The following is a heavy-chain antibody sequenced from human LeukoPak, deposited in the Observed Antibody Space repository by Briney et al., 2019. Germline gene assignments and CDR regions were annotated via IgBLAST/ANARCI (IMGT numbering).Heavy chain of an antibody. J-gene: IGHJ6*02. CDR3: ARALGYPPYYYYGMDV. Sequence: GGSLRLSCAASGFTFSSYAMHWVRQAPGKGLEYVSAISSNGGSTYYANSVKGRFTISRDNFKNTLYLQIGSLRAEDMAVYYCARALGYPPYYYYGMDVWGQGTTVTVSS. V-gene: IGHV3-64*01. CDR1: GFTFSSYA. CDR2: ISSNGGST. D-gene: IGHD1-1*01.